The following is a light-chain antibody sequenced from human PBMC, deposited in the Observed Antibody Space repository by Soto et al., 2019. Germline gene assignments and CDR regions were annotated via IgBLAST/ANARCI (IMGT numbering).Light chain of an antibody. CDR2: AAS. J-gene: IGKJ1*01. V-gene: IGKV3-20*01. CDR1: QSVSSSY. Sequence: EIVLTQSPGTLSLSPGERATLSCRASQSVSSSYLAWYQQKPGQAPRLLIYAASRRATGIPDGFSGSGSGTDFTLTISRLEPEDFAVYYCQQYGSSPWTFGQGTKVDIK. CDR3: QQYGSSPWT.